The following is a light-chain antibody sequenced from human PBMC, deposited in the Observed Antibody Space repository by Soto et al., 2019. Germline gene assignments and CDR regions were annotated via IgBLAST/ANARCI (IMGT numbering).Light chain of an antibody. Sequence: IQLTQSPSSLSASVGDRVTITCRASPAIASFLAWYQQKPGTAPKLLIYDAATLQSGVPSRFSGRRSGTEYTLTIVSLHPEDFATNYCQQLNGSPCTFGQGTKVEI. CDR2: DAA. J-gene: IGKJ1*01. V-gene: IGKV1-9*01. CDR1: PAIASF. CDR3: QQLNGSPCT.